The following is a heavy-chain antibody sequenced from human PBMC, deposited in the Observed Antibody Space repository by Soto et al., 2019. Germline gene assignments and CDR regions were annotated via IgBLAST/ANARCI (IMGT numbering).Heavy chain of an antibody. CDR1: GYTFTNYG. Sequence: QVQVVQSGDEVKKPGASVKVSCKASGYTFTNYGFSWVRQAPGQGLEWMGWISGYNGNTKYAEKFQGRVTMTTDTSKSTAHMELRSLRSDDTAVYYCARAGQAPYYYYGMDVWGQGPAVTVSS. J-gene: IGHJ6*02. V-gene: IGHV1-18*01. CDR3: ARAGQAPYYYYGMDV. CDR2: ISGYNGNT.